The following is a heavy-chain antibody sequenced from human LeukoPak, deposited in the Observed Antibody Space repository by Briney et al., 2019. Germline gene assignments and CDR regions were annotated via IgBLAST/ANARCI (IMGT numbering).Heavy chain of an antibody. J-gene: IGHJ4*02. V-gene: IGHV4-34*01. CDR1: GFTFSSYA. CDR2: INHSGST. CDR3: ASGSGYYGSGSYRGRYFDY. Sequence: GSLRLSCAASGFTFSSYAMSWIRQPPGKGLEWIGEINHSGSTNYNPSLKSRVTISVDTSKNQFSLKLSSVTAADTAVYYCASGSGYYGSGSYRGRYFDYWGQGTLVTVSS. D-gene: IGHD3-10*01.